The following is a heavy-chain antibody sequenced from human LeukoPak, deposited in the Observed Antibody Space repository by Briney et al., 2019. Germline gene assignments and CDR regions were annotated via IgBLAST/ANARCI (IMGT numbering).Heavy chain of an antibody. CDR2: IYTSGST. J-gene: IGHJ5*02. CDR1: GGSISSYY. V-gene: IGHV4-4*07. CDR3: ARESSSTSPEVWFDP. Sequence: PSETLSLTCAVSGGSISSYYWSWIRQPAGKGLEWIGRIYTSGSTNYNPSLKSRVTMSVDTSKNQFSLKLSSVTATDTAVYYCARESSSTSPEVWFDPWGQGTLVTVSS. D-gene: IGHD2-2*01.